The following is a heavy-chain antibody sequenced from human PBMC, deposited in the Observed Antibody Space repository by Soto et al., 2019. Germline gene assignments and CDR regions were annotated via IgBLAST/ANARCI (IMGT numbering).Heavy chain of an antibody. D-gene: IGHD6-13*01. V-gene: IGHV4-31*03. CDR1: GGSISSGGYY. CDR3: ARAAAGSNWFDP. Sequence: PSETLSLTCTVSGGSISSGGYYWSWIRQHPGKGLEWIGYIYYSGGTYYNPSLKSRVTISVDTSKNQFSLKLSSVTAADTAVYYCARAAAGSNWFDPWGQGTLVTVSS. J-gene: IGHJ5*02. CDR2: IYYSGGT.